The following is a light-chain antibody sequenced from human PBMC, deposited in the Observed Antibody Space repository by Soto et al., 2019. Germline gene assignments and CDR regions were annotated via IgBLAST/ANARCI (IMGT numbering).Light chain of an antibody. CDR1: SSNLGTNY. J-gene: IGLJ2*01. CDR3: AAWDDSLSALL. V-gene: IGLV1-47*01. CDR2: RNN. Sequence: QSVLTQPPSASGTPGQTVTISCSGSSSNLGTNYVYWYQQLPGSTPRLLIYRNNQRPSGVPDRFSGSKSGTSASLAISGLRSEDEADYYCAAWDDSLSALLFGGGTKVTVL.